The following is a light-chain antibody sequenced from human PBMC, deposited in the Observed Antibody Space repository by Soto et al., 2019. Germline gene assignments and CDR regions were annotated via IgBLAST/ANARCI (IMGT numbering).Light chain of an antibody. J-gene: IGKJ5*01. CDR3: QKYNKWPPIT. CDR2: AAS. V-gene: IGKV3-15*01. CDR1: QSVSSN. Sequence: EIVLTQSPGTLSVSPGETVTLSCRASQSVSSNLAWYQQKPGQAPRLLIYAASNRATGIPDRFSGSGSGTELTLIISRLQSEDFAVYYCQKYNKWPPITFGQGTRLEI.